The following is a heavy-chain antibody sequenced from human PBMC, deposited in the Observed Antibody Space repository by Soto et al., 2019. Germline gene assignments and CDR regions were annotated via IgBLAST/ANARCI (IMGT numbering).Heavy chain of an antibody. CDR1: GFTFGDYA. D-gene: IGHD3-3*01. CDR3: TRDAPTYTGGPDYDFWSGYPPVAFDI. CDR2: IRSKAYGGTT. V-gene: IGHV3-49*03. Sequence: PGGSLRLSCTASGFTFGDYAMSWFRQAPGKGLEWVGFIRSKAYGGTTEYAASVKGRFTISRDDSKSIAYLQMNSLKTEDTAVYYCTRDAPTYTGGPDYDFWSGYPPVAFDIWGQGTMVTVSS. J-gene: IGHJ3*02.